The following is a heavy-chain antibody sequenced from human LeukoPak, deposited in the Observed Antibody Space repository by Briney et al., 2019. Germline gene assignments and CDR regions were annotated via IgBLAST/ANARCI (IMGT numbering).Heavy chain of an antibody. V-gene: IGHV3-30*18. CDR2: ISYDGSNK. CDR3: AKDIRYCTGGSCPADAFDI. Sequence: GRSLRLSCAAWGFTFRSYGMHWVRHAPGKGLEGVAVISYDGSNKYYGDSVKGRFTISRDNSKNTLYLQMNSLRAEDTAVYYCAKDIRYCTGGSCPADAFDIWGQGTMVTVSS. D-gene: IGHD2-15*01. J-gene: IGHJ3*02. CDR1: GFTFRSYG.